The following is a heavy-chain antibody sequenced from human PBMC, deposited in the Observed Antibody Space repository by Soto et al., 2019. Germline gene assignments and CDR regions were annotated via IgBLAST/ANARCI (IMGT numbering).Heavy chain of an antibody. V-gene: IGHV4-59*01. CDR3: ARNGWLIHNWFDP. CDR1: RGSISSSY. J-gene: IGHJ5*02. D-gene: IGHD6-19*01. Sequence: QVQLQESGPGLLKASETLSLTCTVSRGSISSSYWSWIRQPPGKGLEWIGCVYYSGSTNYNPSLRSRVTISVDTSKNQFSLKLNSVTAADTAVYYCARNGWLIHNWFDPWGQGTLVTVSS. CDR2: VYYSGST.